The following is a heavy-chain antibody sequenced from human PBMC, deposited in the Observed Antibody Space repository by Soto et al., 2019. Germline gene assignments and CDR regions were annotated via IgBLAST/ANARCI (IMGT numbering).Heavy chain of an antibody. V-gene: IGHV1-18*01. CDR3: AGDAPPPELRFLEWHNYDYNGMDV. D-gene: IGHD3-3*01. CDR1: GYSFTAYG. J-gene: IGHJ6*02. CDR2: ISCYNGKT. Sequence: QVQVVQSGDEVKETGASVRVSCKTSGYSFTAYGISWVRQAPGQGLEWMGWISCYNGKTKYAQKVQGRVTMTTDKATGKAYMEVRGLGSVGAANYYWAGDAPPPELRFLEWHNYDYNGMDVWGQGTTVTVS.